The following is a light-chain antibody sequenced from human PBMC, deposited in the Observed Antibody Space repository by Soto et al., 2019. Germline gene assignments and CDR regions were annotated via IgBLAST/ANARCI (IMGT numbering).Light chain of an antibody. J-gene: IGKJ2*01. Sequence: EIVLTQSPGTLSLSPGERATLSCRASQSVTSSSLAWYQQRPGQAPRLLIYAASSRATGVPDRFSGSGSGTDFTLTISRLEPEDFAVYYCQQYGSSPPYTFGQGTKVDIK. V-gene: IGKV3-20*01. CDR3: QQYGSSPPYT. CDR1: QSVTSSS. CDR2: AAS.